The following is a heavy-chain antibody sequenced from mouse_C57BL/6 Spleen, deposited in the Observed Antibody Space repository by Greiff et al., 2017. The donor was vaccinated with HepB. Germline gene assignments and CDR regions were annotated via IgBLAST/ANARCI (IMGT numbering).Heavy chain of an antibody. J-gene: IGHJ2*01. CDR3: ARSPYLYGISDY. V-gene: IGHV1-55*01. CDR2: IYPGSGST. D-gene: IGHD2-1*01. Sequence: VQLQQPGAELVKPGASVKMSCKASGYTFTSYWITWVKQRPGQGLEWIGDIYPGSGSTNYNEKFKSKATLTVDTSSSTAYMQLSSLTSEDSAVYYCARSPYLYGISDYWGQGTTLTVSS. CDR1: GYTFTSYW.